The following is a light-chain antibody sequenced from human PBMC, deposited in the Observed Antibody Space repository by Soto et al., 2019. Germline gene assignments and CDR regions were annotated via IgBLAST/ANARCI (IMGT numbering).Light chain of an antibody. J-gene: IGLJ1*01. V-gene: IGLV1-40*01. Sequence: QSVLTQPPSVSGAPGQRVTISCTGCSSNIGAGCEVHWYQHLPGKAPKLLIYGNTNRPSGVPDRFSGSKSGTSASLAITGLQAEDEADYCCQSYDSSLSASYVFGGGTKVTV. CDR3: QSYDSSLSASYV. CDR1: SSNIGAGCE. CDR2: GNT.